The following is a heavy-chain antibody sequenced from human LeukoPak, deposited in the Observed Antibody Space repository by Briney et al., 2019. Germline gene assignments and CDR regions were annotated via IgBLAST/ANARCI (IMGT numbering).Heavy chain of an antibody. CDR1: GYTFISYA. V-gene: IGHV7-4-1*02. CDR3: AKARWGVEGVFDI. CDR2: INTNTGNP. J-gene: IGHJ3*02. D-gene: IGHD3-10*01. Sequence: ASVKVSCKASGYTFISYAISWVRQAPGQGLEWMEWINTNTGNPTYVPGFRGRFVFSLDASVSTTYLQITGLEPDDTAVYFCAKARWGVEGVFDIWGQGTTVTVSS.